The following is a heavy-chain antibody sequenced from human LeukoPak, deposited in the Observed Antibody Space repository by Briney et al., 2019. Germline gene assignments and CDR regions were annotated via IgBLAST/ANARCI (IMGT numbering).Heavy chain of an antibody. CDR1: GGSMNSYY. V-gene: IGHV4-59*01. CDR2: IYYSGST. J-gene: IGHJ4*02. CDR3: ARDGSARYYFDY. Sequence: PSETLSLTCSVSGGSMNSYYWNWIRQPPGKGLEWIGYIYYSGSTNYNPSLKSRVTISVDTSKNQFSLKLSSVTAADTAMYYCARDGSARYYFDYWGQGTLVTVSS.